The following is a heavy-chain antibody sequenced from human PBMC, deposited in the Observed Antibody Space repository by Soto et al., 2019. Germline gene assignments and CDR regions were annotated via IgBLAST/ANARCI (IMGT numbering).Heavy chain of an antibody. CDR3: ARDIGSYAYGEGY. J-gene: IGHJ4*02. CDR2: VYSSGTT. D-gene: IGHD3-10*01. CDR1: GCSINSYW. Sequence: PSETLSLTCHVSGCSINSYWWSWIRQPAGKGLEWIGRVYSSGTTDYNPSLNSRATMSVETSKNQFSLKLSSVTAADTAVYYCARDIGSYAYGEGYWGQGIQVTVSS. V-gene: IGHV4-4*07.